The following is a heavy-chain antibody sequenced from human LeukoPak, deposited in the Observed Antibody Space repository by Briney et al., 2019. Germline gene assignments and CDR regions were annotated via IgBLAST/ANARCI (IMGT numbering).Heavy chain of an antibody. CDR1: GFTVSSNY. CDR2: IYSGGST. V-gene: IGHV3-53*01. J-gene: IGHJ3*02. Sequence: GGSLRLSCAASGFTVSSNYMSWVRQAPGKGLEWVSVIYSGGSTYYADSVKGRFTISRDNSKNTLYLQMHRLRAEDTAVYYCARLGYCSGGSCYPGAFDIWGQGTMVTVSS. CDR3: ARLGYCSGGSCYPGAFDI. D-gene: IGHD2-15*01.